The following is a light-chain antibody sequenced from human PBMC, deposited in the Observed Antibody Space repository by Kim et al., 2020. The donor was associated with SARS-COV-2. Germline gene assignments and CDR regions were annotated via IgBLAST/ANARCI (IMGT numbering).Light chain of an antibody. CDR2: GAS. V-gene: IGKV3-15*01. Sequence: VAPRERAPLSCRASQSVSSKLAWYRQKPGQTPRLLIYGASTRSTGIPARFSGSGSGTEFTLTISSLQSEDFAVYYCQQYNNWPITFGGGTKVDIK. J-gene: IGKJ4*01. CDR3: QQYNNWPIT. CDR1: QSVSSK.